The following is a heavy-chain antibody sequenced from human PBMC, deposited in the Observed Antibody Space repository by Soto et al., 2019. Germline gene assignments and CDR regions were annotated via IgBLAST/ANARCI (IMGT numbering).Heavy chain of an antibody. CDR2: IIPMFGST. CDR3: ARDLGYDYVVYYGMDV. CDR1: GGTFSSYG. J-gene: IGHJ6*02. V-gene: IGHV1-69*01. Sequence: QVQLVQSGAEVKKPGSSVKVSCKASGGTFSSYGLSWVRQAPGQGLEWMGGIIPMFGSTNYAPKFQGRVTITADGSTSTASMELSSLRSEDTAVYYCARDLGYDYVVYYGMDVWGQGTTVTVS. D-gene: IGHD5-12*01.